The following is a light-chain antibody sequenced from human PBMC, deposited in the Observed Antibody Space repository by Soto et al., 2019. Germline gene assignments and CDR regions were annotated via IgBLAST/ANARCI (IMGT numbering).Light chain of an antibody. CDR1: SSDVGSYNL. Sequence: QSVLTQPASVSGSPGQSITISCTGTSSDVGSYNLVSWYQKYPDKAPKVIIYEDSKRPSGVSNRFSGSKSGNTASLTISGLQAEDEADYYCCSYADSSTFILFGGGTRSPS. V-gene: IGLV2-23*02. CDR2: EDS. CDR3: CSYADSSTFIL. J-gene: IGLJ2*01.